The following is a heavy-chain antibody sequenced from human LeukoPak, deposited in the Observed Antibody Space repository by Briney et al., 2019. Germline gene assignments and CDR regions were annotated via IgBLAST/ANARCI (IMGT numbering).Heavy chain of an antibody. CDR3: ARDRYSYGDGVGAFDI. Sequence: GGSLRLSCAASGFTFSSYAMHWVRQAPGKGLEWVAVISYDGSNKYYADSVKGRFTISRDNSKNTLYLQMNSLRAEDTAVYYCARDRYSYGDGVGAFDIWGQGTMVTVSS. J-gene: IGHJ3*02. D-gene: IGHD5-18*01. V-gene: IGHV3-30-3*01. CDR2: ISYDGSNK. CDR1: GFTFSSYA.